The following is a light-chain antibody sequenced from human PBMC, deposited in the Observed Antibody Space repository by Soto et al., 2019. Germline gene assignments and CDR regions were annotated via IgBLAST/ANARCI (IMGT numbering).Light chain of an antibody. CDR2: AAS. J-gene: IGKJ3*01. CDR3: QKYGGAPYT. Sequence: DIQMTQSPSSLSASVGDRVTITCRASQDIRDYLVWYQQRPGKVPSLLIYAASTLQSGVPSRFSGSGFGKDFPLTISSLQSEDVATYYCQKYGGAPYTFGPGTKVDLK. CDR1: QDIRDY. V-gene: IGKV1-27*01.